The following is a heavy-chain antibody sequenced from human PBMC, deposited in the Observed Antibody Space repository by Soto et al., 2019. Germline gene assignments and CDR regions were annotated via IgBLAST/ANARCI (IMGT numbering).Heavy chain of an antibody. CDR3: AKIGGDCCYDAFDI. Sequence: PGGSLRLSCAASGFTFRSYWMSWVRQAPGEGLEWVATINPDGSDIYYVGSVRGRFTISRDNSKSTLYLQMNSLRAEDTAVYYCAKIGGDCCYDAFDIWGQGTMVTVSS. V-gene: IGHV3-7*03. J-gene: IGHJ3*02. CDR2: INPDGSDI. D-gene: IGHD2-21*02. CDR1: GFTFRSYW.